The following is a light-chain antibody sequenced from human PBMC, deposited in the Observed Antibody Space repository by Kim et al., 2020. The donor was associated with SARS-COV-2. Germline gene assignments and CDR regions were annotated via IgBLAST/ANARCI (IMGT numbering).Light chain of an antibody. CDR1: QSLLHSNGYNY. V-gene: IGKV2-28*01. CDR2: LGS. CDR3: VQVLQTPS. J-gene: IGKJ4*01. Sequence: DIVMTQSPLSLPVTPGEPVSISCRSSQSLLHSNGYNYLDWYLQKPGQSPQLLISLGSNRASGVPDRFSGSGSGTDFTLKISRVEAEDVGLYICVQVLQTPSFGGGTKVDIK.